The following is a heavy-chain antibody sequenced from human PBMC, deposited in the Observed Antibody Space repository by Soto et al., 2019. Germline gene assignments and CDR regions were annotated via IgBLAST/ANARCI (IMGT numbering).Heavy chain of an antibody. J-gene: IGHJ4*02. CDR3: ASSASPDAY. CDR1: GFIFNSYS. D-gene: IGHD1-26*01. V-gene: IGHV3-48*01. Sequence: EVQLVESGGGLVQPGGSLRLSCVASGFIFNSYSMNWVRQAPGKGLEWISYINSGSTSVCYADSVKGQFSISRDNAKNSLYLQMNSLRAEDTAVYYCASSASPDAYWGQGTLVTVSS. CDR2: INSGSTSV.